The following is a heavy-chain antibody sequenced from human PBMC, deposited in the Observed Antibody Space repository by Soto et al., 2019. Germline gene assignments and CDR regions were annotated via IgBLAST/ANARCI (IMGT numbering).Heavy chain of an antibody. Sequence: EVQLVESGGGLVQPGGSLRLSCAASGLAFGTVRMNWVRPAPGKGLELVANIGKDGSDKDYVDSVKGRFTISRDNARNSLYLRMNSLRVEDTAVYFCAGGVVGESELWGPGTHVTVSS. D-gene: IGHD3-16*01. V-gene: IGHV3-7*04. CDR2: IGKDGSDK. CDR1: GLAFGTVR. J-gene: IGHJ1*01. CDR3: AGGVVGESEL.